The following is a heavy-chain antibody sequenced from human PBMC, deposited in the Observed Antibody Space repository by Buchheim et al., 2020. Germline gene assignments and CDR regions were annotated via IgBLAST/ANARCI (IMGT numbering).Heavy chain of an antibody. J-gene: IGHJ4*02. CDR1: GFTFSSYV. CDR2: ISFDGSNI. CDR3: ARASGWYFDY. Sequence: QVHLMESGGGVVQPGTSLRLSCAASGFTFSSYVIHWVRQAPGKGLEWVAVISFDGSNIFYTDSVKGRFIISRDTSTSTLYLQMNSLRAEDTAVYYCARASGWYFDYWGQGTL. V-gene: IGHV3-30-3*01. D-gene: IGHD6-19*01.